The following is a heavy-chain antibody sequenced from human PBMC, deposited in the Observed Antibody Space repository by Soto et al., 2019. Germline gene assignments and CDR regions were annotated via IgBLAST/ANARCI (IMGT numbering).Heavy chain of an antibody. J-gene: IGHJ4*02. Sequence: GSLRLSCAGSGLNVGSNYMSWIRQAPGKGLEWVSFVYTGCSTYYADSVKDRFTISRDTAKNTIYFQMNILSVEDTAVYYCVASSSSYYFEYWGQAALGTVS. V-gene: IGHV3-53*01. CDR2: VYTGCST. D-gene: IGHD2-21*01. CDR1: GLNVGSNY. CDR3: VASSSSYYFEY.